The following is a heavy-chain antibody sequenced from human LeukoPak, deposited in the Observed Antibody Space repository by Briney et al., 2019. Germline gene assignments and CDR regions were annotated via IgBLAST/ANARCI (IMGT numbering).Heavy chain of an antibody. Sequence: GGSLRLSCAASGFTVSSNYMSWVRQAPGKGLEWVSVIYSGGSTYYADSVKGRFTISRDNSKNTLYLQMNSLRAEDTAVYYCARVYHTTILTPYFDYWGQGTLVTVSS. V-gene: IGHV3-66*01. D-gene: IGHD3-9*01. CDR3: ARVYHTTILTPYFDY. CDR2: IYSGGST. CDR1: GFTVSSNY. J-gene: IGHJ4*02.